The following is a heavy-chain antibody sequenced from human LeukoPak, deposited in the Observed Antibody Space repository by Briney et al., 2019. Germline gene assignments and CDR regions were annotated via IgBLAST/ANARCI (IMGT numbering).Heavy chain of an antibody. CDR1: GFTFSSYS. Sequence: GGSLRLSCAASGFTFSSYSMTWVRQAPGKGLEWVSYISSSSSTIYYADSVKGRFTISRDNAKNSLYLQMNSLRGEDTAVYYCAREGTARAANIDYWGQGTLVTVSS. J-gene: IGHJ4*02. D-gene: IGHD2-15*01. V-gene: IGHV3-48*01. CDR2: ISSSSSTI. CDR3: AREGTARAANIDY.